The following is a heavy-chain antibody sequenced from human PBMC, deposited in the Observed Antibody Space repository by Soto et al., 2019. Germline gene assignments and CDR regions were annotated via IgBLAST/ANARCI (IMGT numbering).Heavy chain of an antibody. V-gene: IGHV1-2*04. D-gene: IGHD6-6*01. CDR2: INPNSGGT. J-gene: IGHJ6*02. Sequence: ASVKVSCKASGYTFTGYYMHWVRQAPGQGLEWMGWINPNSGGTNYAQKFQGWVTMTRDTSISTAYMELSRLRSDDTAVYYCARGGRLVRVYYYYGMDVWGQGTTVTVSS. CDR1: GYTFTGYY. CDR3: ARGGRLVRVYYYYGMDV.